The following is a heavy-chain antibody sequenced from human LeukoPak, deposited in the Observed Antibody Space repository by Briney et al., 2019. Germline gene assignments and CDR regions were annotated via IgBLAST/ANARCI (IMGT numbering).Heavy chain of an antibody. CDR2: IYHGGTT. J-gene: IGHJ4*02. D-gene: IGHD4-23*01. V-gene: IGHV4-4*02. Sequence: PSETLSLTCAVSGGSITSIHWWSWARRPPGEGLEWIGEIYHGGTTNYNPSLKSRVTMPVDESKNQFHLQLSSVTAADTAVYYCATYFYGGDYASYYFDYWGQGTLVTVSS. CDR1: GGSITSIHW. CDR3: ATYFYGGDYASYYFDY.